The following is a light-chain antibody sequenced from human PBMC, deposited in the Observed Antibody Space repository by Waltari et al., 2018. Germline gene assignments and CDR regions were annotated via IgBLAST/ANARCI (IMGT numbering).Light chain of an antibody. V-gene: IGKV4-1*01. Sequence: DIVMTQSPDSLAVSLGERATINCKSSQSVLYSSNNKNYLAWYQQKPGQPPKLLIYWASTRESGVPDRCSGSGSGTDFTLTISSLQAEDVAVYYCQQYYSTPHTFGQGTKLEIK. CDR2: WAS. CDR3: QQYYSTPHT. CDR1: QSVLYSSNNKNY. J-gene: IGKJ2*01.